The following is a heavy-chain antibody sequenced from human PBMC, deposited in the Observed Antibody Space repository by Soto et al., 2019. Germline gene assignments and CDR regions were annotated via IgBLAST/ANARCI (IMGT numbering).Heavy chain of an antibody. CDR1: GYTFTSYD. CDR3: ARGVYCTNGVCYMVDC. D-gene: IGHD2-8*01. V-gene: IGHV1-8*01. CDR2: MNPNSGNT. Sequence: QVQLVQSGAEVKKPGASVKVSCKASGYTFTSYDINWVRQATGPGLEWMGWMNPNSGNTGYAQKFQGRFTMAWNTSISTAYMELISLISEDTAVYYCARGVYCTNGVCYMVDCWGQGTLVTVSS. J-gene: IGHJ4*02.